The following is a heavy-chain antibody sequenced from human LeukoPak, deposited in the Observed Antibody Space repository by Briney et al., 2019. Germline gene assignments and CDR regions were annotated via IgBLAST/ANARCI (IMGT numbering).Heavy chain of an antibody. Sequence: SVKVSCKASGFTFTSSAVQWVRQARGQRLEWIGWIIVGSGNTNYAQKFQERVTITRDMSTSTAYMELSSLRSEDTAVYYCAASPDYYDSSGYSYYFDYWGQGTLVTVSS. J-gene: IGHJ4*02. CDR3: AASPDYYDSSGYSYYFDY. D-gene: IGHD3-22*01. CDR2: IIVGSGNT. V-gene: IGHV1-58*01. CDR1: GFTFTSSA.